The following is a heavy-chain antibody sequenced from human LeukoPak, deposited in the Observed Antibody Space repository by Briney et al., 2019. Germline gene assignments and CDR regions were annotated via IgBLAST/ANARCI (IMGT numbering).Heavy chain of an antibody. D-gene: IGHD3-3*01. CDR2: IYHSGST. J-gene: IGHJ1*01. Sequence: SQTLSLTCAVSGGSISSGGYSWSWIRQPPGKGLEWIGYIYHSGSTYYNPSLKSRVTISVDTSKNQFSLKLSSVTAADTAVYYCARESEWYFQHWGQGTLVTVSS. CDR3: ARESEWYFQH. V-gene: IGHV4-30-2*05. CDR1: GGSISSGGYS.